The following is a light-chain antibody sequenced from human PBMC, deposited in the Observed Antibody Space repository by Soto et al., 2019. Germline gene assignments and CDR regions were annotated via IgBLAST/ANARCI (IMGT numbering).Light chain of an antibody. CDR1: QGISTY. CDR2: GAS. V-gene: IGKV1-9*01. CDR3: QQLNSDWYA. J-gene: IGKJ2*01. Sequence: DIQLTQSPSFLSASVGDRVTITCRARQGISTYLAWYLQRPGKAPKLLIYGASTLQSGVPSRFSGSGSGTEFTLTISSLQPEDFGTYYCQQLNSDWYAFGQGTKLEIK.